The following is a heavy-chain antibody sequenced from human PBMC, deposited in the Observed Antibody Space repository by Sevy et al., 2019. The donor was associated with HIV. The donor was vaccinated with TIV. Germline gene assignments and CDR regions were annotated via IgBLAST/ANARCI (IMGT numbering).Heavy chain of an antibody. CDR3: ARGYYYGSGSYYPPDY. CDR2: IIPIFGAP. CDR1: GGSFSNFA. D-gene: IGHD3-10*01. V-gene: IGHV1-69*13. J-gene: IGHJ4*02. Sequence: ASVKVSCKAPGGSFSNFAYIWVRQAPGQGLEWMGMIIPIFGAPNYAQKFQDRVTITADESTNTAYIGLSSLISDDTAVYYCARGYYYGSGSYYPPDYWGQGTLVTVSS.